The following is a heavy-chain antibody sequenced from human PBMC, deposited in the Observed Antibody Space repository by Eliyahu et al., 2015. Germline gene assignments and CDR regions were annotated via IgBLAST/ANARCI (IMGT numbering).Heavy chain of an antibody. CDR2: VDPSDSYT. V-gene: IGHV5-10-1*03. J-gene: IGHJ4*02. D-gene: IGHD3-22*01. CDR1: GXXFTSYW. CDR3: AVLLYDSSGYYGN. Sequence: VQLVQSGAEVTKPGEXLRXSCKXSGXXFTSYWISWVRQMPGKGLEWMGRVDPSDSYTNYSPSFQGHVTISADKSISTAYLQWSSLKASDTAIYYCAVLLYDSSGYYGNWGQGTLVTVSS.